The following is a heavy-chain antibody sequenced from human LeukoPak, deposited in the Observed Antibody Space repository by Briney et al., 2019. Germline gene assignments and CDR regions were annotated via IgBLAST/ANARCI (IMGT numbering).Heavy chain of an antibody. CDR1: GFTFSSYA. CDR2: ISSSSSYI. V-gene: IGHV3-21*01. J-gene: IGHJ4*02. Sequence: PGRSLRLSCAASGFTFSSYAMHWVRQAPGKGLEWVSSISSSSSYIYYADSVKGRFTISRDNAKNSLYLQMNSLRAEDTAVYYCARDQDYYDSSGYYEYFDYWGQGTLVTVSS. CDR3: ARDQDYYDSSGYYEYFDY. D-gene: IGHD3-22*01.